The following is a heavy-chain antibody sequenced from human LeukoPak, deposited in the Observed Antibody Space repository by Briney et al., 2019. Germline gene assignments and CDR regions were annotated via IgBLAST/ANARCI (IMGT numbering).Heavy chain of an antibody. CDR3: AKNLLGSGAYSWYFDL. CDR1: GFTFSRFG. D-gene: IGHD1-26*01. V-gene: IGHV3-33*06. CDR2: IWYDGSNK. J-gene: IGHJ2*01. Sequence: GGSLRLSCAASGFTFSRFGMHRVRQAPGKGLEWVAVIWYDGSNKYYADSVKGRFTISRDNSKNTLYLQMNSLRAEDTAVYSCAKNLLGSGAYSWYFDLWGRGTLVTVSS.